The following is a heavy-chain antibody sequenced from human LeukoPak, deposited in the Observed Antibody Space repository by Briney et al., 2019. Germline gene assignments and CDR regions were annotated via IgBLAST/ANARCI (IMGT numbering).Heavy chain of an antibody. CDR1: RYIFTGYF. J-gene: IGHJ4*02. Sequence: ASVKVSCKACRYIFTGYFMQGVRQAPGQGGEGMGWINPNSGGTKYAQKFQGRVTMTRDTSIRTAYMELSGLISDDRAVYYCARYRGLYNSGWFDYWGQGAPVTVSS. V-gene: IGHV1-2*02. CDR2: INPNSGGT. CDR3: ARYRGLYNSGWFDY. D-gene: IGHD6-19*01.